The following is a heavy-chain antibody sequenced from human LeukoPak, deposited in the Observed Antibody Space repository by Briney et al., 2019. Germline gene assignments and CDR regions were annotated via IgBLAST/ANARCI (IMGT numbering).Heavy chain of an antibody. D-gene: IGHD6-13*01. J-gene: IGHJ5*02. CDR1: GFTFSSYW. V-gene: IGHV3-7*01. CDR3: ATVGSSWANWFDP. CDR2: IKQDGSEK. Sequence: PGGSLRLSCAASGFTFSSYWMSWVRQAPGKGLEWVANIKQDGSEKYYVDSVKGRFTISRDNAKNSLYLQMNSLRAEDTAVYYCATVGSSWANWFDPWGQGTLVTVSS.